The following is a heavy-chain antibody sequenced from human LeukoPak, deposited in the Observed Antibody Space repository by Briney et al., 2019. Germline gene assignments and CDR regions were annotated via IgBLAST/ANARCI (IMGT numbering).Heavy chain of an antibody. CDR1: GFTFSSYD. CDR3: AKYRHDSIGGRNFDY. CDR2: IGTAGDP. D-gene: IGHD3-22*01. Sequence: GGSLRLSCAASGFTFSSYDMHWVRQATGKGLEWVSAIGTAGDPYYPGSVKGRFTIPRENAKNSLYLQMNGLRAEDTALYYCAKYRHDSIGGRNFDYWGQGTLVTVSS. J-gene: IGHJ4*02. V-gene: IGHV3-13*05.